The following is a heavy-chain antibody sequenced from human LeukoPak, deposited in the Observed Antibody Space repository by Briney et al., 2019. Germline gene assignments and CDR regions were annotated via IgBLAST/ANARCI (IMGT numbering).Heavy chain of an antibody. Sequence: GASVTVSCKASGYTFTSYGISWVRQAPGQGLEWMGWISAYNGNTNYEQKLQGRVTMTTDTSTSTAYMELRSLRSDDTAVYYCAISSPFPGLGYWGQGTLVTVSS. CDR3: AISSPFPGLGY. D-gene: IGHD6-19*01. J-gene: IGHJ4*02. V-gene: IGHV1-18*01. CDR1: GYTFTSYG. CDR2: ISAYNGNT.